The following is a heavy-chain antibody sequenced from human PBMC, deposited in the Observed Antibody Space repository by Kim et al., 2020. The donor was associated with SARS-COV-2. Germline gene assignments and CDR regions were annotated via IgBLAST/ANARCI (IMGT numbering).Heavy chain of an antibody. J-gene: IGHJ4*02. CDR3: TSVSMR. D-gene: IGHD2-2*01. Sequence: GGSLRLSCAVSGIPFSNAWFNWVRQSPGKGLEWVGRIKSKTDGGTADLAAPVKGRFAISRDDSKNTLSLLMNNVETYDSAVYYCTSVSMRWGQGTLLTVS. CDR2: IKSKTDGGTA. V-gene: IGHV3-15*01. CDR1: GIPFSNAW.